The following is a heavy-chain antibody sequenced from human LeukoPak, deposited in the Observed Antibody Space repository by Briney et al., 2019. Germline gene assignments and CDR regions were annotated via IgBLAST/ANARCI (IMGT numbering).Heavy chain of an antibody. CDR1: GSRFTSYW. J-gene: IGHJ4*02. V-gene: IGHV5-51*01. Sequence: GLSLKISGKGSGSRFTSYWSAWVRQMPGKGREWMGIIYPGDSDTRYSPSFQGEVTISADKSISTAYLQWSSLKASDTAMYYCARQGSYFDYWAQGTLVTVS. CDR3: ARQGSYFDY. CDR2: IYPGDSDT.